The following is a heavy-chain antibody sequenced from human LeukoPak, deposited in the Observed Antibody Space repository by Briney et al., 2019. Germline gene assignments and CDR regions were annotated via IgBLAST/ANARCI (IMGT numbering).Heavy chain of an antibody. CDR3: ARDPYSGGYGDYYYYYMDV. J-gene: IGHJ6*03. CDR1: GFTFSSYE. D-gene: IGHD1-26*01. V-gene: IGHV3-48*03. Sequence: GGSLRLSCAASGFTFSSYEMNWVRQAPGKGLEWVSYISSSGSTIYYADSVKGRFTISRDNAKNSLYLQMNSLRAEDTAVYYCARDPYSGGYGDYYYYYMDVWGKGTTVTISS. CDR2: ISSSGSTI.